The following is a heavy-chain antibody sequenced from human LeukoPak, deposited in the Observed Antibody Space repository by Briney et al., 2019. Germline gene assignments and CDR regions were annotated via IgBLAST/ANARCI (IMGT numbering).Heavy chain of an antibody. CDR1: GFTFTNYW. CDR3: ARDLSPGYGSGSGSS. CDR2: ISYDGSNK. D-gene: IGHD3-10*01. Sequence: GGSLRLSCAASGFTFTNYWMSWVRQAPGKGLEWVAVISYDGSNKYYADSVKGRFTISRDNSKNTLYLQMNSLRAEDTAVYYCARDLSPGYGSGSGSSWGQGTLVTVSS. J-gene: IGHJ5*02. V-gene: IGHV3-30-3*01.